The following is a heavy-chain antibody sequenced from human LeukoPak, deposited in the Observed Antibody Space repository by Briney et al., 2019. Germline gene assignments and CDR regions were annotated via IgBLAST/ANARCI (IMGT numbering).Heavy chain of an antibody. J-gene: IGHJ4*02. V-gene: IGHV3-30-3*01. CDR1: GFPFRGYA. Sequence: PGGSLRLSCAGSGFPFRGYAMHWVRQAPGKGLEWVALISYDGNIKHYAVSVKGRFTISRDNSKRGLYLHMNSLRGEDTAVFYCAREEEPRLDYWGQGTPVIVSS. CDR3: AREEEPRLDY. CDR2: ISYDGNIK. D-gene: IGHD1-14*01.